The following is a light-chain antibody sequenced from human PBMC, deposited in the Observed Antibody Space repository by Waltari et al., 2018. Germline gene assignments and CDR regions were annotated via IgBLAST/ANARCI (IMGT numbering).Light chain of an antibody. Sequence: QSALTQPPSASGSPGQSVTISCTGTSGDIGAYNSVNWYRQHPGKVPQLMIYDVNRRPPGVPDRFSGSKAGNTASLTVSVLQPEDEAVCYCNSFAGSDTVVFGGGTTLTVL. CDR3: NSFAGSDTVV. CDR2: DVN. CDR1: SGDIGAYNS. V-gene: IGLV2-8*01. J-gene: IGLJ2*01.